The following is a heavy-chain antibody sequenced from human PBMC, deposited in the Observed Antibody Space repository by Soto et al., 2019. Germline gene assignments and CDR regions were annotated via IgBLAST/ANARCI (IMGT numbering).Heavy chain of an antibody. Sequence: QVQLVQSGAEVKKPGSSVKVSCKASGGTFSSYAISWVRQAPGQGLEWMGGIIPIFGTANYAQKFQGRVTITADESTSTAYTELSSLRSEDTAVYYCAYCGGDCYSYAEYFQHWGQGTLVTVSS. CDR2: IIPIFGTA. D-gene: IGHD2-21*02. V-gene: IGHV1-69*01. J-gene: IGHJ1*01. CDR1: GGTFSSYA. CDR3: AYCGGDCYSYAEYFQH.